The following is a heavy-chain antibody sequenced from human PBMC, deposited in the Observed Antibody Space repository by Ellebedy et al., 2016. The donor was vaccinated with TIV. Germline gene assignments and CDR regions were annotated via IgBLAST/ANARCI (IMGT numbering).Heavy chain of an antibody. D-gene: IGHD2/OR15-2a*01. CDR3: AKMFAGTDSNNYFLTLSDV. CDR1: GFTFSNYG. J-gene: IGHJ3*01. CDR2: ISYDGSNK. Sequence: GESLKISCSASGFTFSNYGMHWVRQAPGKGLEWVTAISYDGSNKMYADSVNGRFTTSRDNSKNVFYLQMNSLRAEDTAVYYCAKMFAGTDSNNYFLTLSDVWGQGTMVTVSS. V-gene: IGHV3-30*18.